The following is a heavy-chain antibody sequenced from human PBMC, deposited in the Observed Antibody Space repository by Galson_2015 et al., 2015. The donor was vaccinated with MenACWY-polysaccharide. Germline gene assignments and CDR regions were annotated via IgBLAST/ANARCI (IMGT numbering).Heavy chain of an antibody. V-gene: IGHV4-4*07. J-gene: IGHJ5*02. CDR2: IHTSGNT. Sequence: LSLTCTVSGGSINNAYWSWIRQPAGKGLEWIGRIHTSGNTNYNPSLNGRVAMSVDTSRNQFSLNLNSVTAADTAIYYCARDLIVAPYNWFNPWGQGTLVTVSS. CDR3: ARDLIVAPYNWFNP. D-gene: IGHD5-12*01. CDR1: GGSINNAY.